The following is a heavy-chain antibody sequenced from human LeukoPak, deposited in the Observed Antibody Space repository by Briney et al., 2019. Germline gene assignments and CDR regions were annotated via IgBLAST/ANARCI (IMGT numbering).Heavy chain of an antibody. V-gene: IGHV3-33*01. CDR2: IWYDGSNK. D-gene: IGHD3-3*01. Sequence: GRSLRLSCAASGFTFSSYGMHWVRQAPGKGLEWVAVIWYDGSNKYYADSVKGRFTISRDNSKNTLYLQMNSLRAEDTAVYYCARVGRGHDFSNWFDPWGQGTLVTVSS. J-gene: IGHJ5*02. CDR3: ARVGRGHDFSNWFDP. CDR1: GFTFSSYG.